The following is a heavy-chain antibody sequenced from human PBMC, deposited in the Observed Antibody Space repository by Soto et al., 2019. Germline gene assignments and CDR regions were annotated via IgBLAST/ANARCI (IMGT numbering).Heavy chain of an antibody. CDR3: AREEKGGSYDY. CDR1: GYTFTSYG. D-gene: IGHD1-26*01. J-gene: IGHJ4*02. Sequence: ASVKVSCKASGYTFTSYGISWVLQAPGQGLEWMGWISAYNGNTNYAQRLQGRVTMTTDTSTSTAYMELRSLRSDDTAVYYCAREEKGGSYDYWGQGTLVTVSS. V-gene: IGHV1-18*04. CDR2: ISAYNGNT.